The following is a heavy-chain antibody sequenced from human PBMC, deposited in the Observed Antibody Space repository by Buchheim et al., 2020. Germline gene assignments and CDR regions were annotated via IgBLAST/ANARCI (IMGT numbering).Heavy chain of an antibody. D-gene: IGHD6-13*01. CDR3: ASSNSTGYSSSRGDYYYYGMDV. Sequence: QVQLVQSGAEVKKPGASVKVSCKASGYTFTSYDINWVRQATGQGLEWMGWMNPNSGNTGYAQKFQGRVTMTRNTSISKAYMELSSLRSEDTAVYYCASSNSTGYSSSRGDYYYYGMDVWGQGTT. CDR1: GYTFTSYD. CDR2: MNPNSGNT. V-gene: IGHV1-8*01. J-gene: IGHJ6*02.